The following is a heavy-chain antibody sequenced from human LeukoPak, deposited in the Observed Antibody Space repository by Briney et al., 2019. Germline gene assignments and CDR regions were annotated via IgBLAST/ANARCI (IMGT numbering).Heavy chain of an antibody. Sequence: GGSLRLSCAASGFTVSSNYMSWVRQAPGRGLEWVAVIYSGGRTNYADSVKGRFTISRDNSKNTLYLQMNSLRAEDTAVYYCARSIQLWLTYGMDVWGQGTTVTVSS. CDR1: GFTVSSNY. CDR3: ARSIQLWLTYGMDV. J-gene: IGHJ6*02. D-gene: IGHD5-18*01. V-gene: IGHV3-66*01. CDR2: IYSGGRT.